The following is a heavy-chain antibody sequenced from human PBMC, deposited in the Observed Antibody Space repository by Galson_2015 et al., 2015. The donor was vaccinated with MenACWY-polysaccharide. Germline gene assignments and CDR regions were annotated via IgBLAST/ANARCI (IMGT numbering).Heavy chain of an antibody. Sequence: SLRLSCAASGLKFRGSGMHWVRQAPGKGLEWVAVIQYDGSQKQYIDSVKGRFTISRDNSKNTLYLEMNSLRAEDTALHYCAREGSRIVFHAFDVWGQGTMVTVSS. J-gene: IGHJ3*01. CDR3: AREGSRIVFHAFDV. CDR1: GLKFRGSG. D-gene: IGHD3-10*02. V-gene: IGHV3-33*01. CDR2: IQYDGSQK.